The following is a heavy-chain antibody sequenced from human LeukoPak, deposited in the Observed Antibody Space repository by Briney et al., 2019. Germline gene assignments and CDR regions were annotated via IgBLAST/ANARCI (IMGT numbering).Heavy chain of an antibody. Sequence: PSETLSLTCTVSGGSISSSSHYWGWIRQPPGKGLEWIGSIYYSGSTYYNSSLKSRVTISVDTSKNQFSLKVSSVTAADTAVYFCAREPPATGYYDYWDQGTLVTVSS. CDR2: IYYSGST. D-gene: IGHD3-9*01. V-gene: IGHV4-39*07. CDR3: AREPPATGYYDY. J-gene: IGHJ4*02. CDR1: GGSISSSSHY.